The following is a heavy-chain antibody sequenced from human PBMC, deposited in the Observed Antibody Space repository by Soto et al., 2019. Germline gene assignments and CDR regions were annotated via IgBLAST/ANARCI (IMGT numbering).Heavy chain of an antibody. J-gene: IGHJ4*02. CDR1: GFTFSSYA. V-gene: IGHV3-23*01. CDR2: ISGSGGST. CDR3: AKDRRDYYGSSFKWVY. D-gene: IGHD3-22*01. Sequence: GGSLRLSCAASGFTFSSYAMSWVRQAPGKGLEWVSAISGSGGSTYYADSVKGRFTISRDNSKNTLYLQMNSLRAEDTAVYYCAKDRRDYYGSSFKWVYWGQGTLVTVSS.